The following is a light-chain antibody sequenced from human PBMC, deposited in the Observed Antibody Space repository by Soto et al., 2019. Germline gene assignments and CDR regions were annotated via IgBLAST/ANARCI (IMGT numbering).Light chain of an antibody. CDR3: QQRANWPLT. V-gene: IGKV3-11*01. CDR2: DAS. J-gene: IGKJ4*01. Sequence: EIVLTQSPAALSLSPGERATLSCRASQSLSSSLAWYQQKPGQAPRLLIYDASNRATGIPARFSGSGSGTDFTLTISSLEPEDFALYYCQQRANWPLTFGGGTKVDIK. CDR1: QSLSSS.